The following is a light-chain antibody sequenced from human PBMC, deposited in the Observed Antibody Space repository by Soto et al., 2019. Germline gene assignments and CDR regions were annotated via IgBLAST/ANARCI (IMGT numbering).Light chain of an antibody. CDR3: SSYTRGSTLVV. J-gene: IGLJ2*01. Sequence: QSVLTQPASVSGSPGQSITISCTGTSSDVGGYNYVSWYQQHPGKAPKLIIYVVSSRPSGVSNRFSGSKSGNTASLTISGIQAEDEADYYCSSYTRGSTLVVFGGGTQVTVL. CDR2: VVS. CDR1: SSDVGGYNY. V-gene: IGLV2-14*01.